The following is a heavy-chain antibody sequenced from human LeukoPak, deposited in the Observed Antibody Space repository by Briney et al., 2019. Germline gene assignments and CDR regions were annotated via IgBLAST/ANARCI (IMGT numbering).Heavy chain of an antibody. CDR1: GFTFSSYS. CDR2: ISSSGSYI. J-gene: IGHJ4*02. V-gene: IGHV3-21*01. Sequence: GGSLRLSCAASGFTFSSYSMNWVRQAPGKGLEWVSSISSSGSYIYYADSVKGRFTISRDNAKNSLYLQMNSLRAEDTAVYYCARDGPFSIASPAYWGQGTLVTVSS. CDR3: ARDGPFSIASPAY. D-gene: IGHD6-6*01.